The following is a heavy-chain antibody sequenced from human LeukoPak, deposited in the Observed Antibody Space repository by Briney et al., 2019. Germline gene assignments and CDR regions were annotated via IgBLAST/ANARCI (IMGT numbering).Heavy chain of an antibody. CDR3: ARGGIAVASRVFDY. V-gene: IGHV3-66*02. CDR1: GFTVSSNY. Sequence: PGGSLRLSCAASGFTVSSNYMSWVRQAPGKGLEWVSVIYSGGSTYYADSVKGRFTISRDNSKNTLYLQMNSLRAEDTAVYYCARGGIAVASRVFDYWGQGTQVTVSS. J-gene: IGHJ4*02. CDR2: IYSGGST. D-gene: IGHD6-19*01.